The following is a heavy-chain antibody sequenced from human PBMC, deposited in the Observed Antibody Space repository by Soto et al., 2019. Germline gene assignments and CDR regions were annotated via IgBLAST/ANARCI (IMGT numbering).Heavy chain of an antibody. CDR1: GISFINHY. V-gene: IGHV1-58*01. Sequence: GASVKVSCKASGISFINHYVHWVRQARGHRLQWIGWIDVGSGNANYAQMLQERVTISRDMSTSTAYMEMNSLRADDTAIYYCARVPSSGWPYFFDYWGLGTLVTVSS. D-gene: IGHD6-19*01. CDR3: ARVPSSGWPYFFDY. CDR2: IDVGSGNA. J-gene: IGHJ4*02.